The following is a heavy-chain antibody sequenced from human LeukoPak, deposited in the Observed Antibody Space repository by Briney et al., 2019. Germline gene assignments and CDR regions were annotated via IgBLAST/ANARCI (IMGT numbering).Heavy chain of an antibody. D-gene: IGHD3-16*01. J-gene: IGHJ6*02. CDR2: IYTSGST. Sequence: SETLSLTCTVSGGSISSYYWGWIRQPAGKGLEWIGRIYTSGSTNYNPSLKSRVTMSVDTSKNQFSLKLSSVTAADTAVYYCASATFRYYYYGMDVWGQGTTVTVSS. CDR1: GGSISSYY. V-gene: IGHV4-4*07. CDR3: ASATFRYYYYGMDV.